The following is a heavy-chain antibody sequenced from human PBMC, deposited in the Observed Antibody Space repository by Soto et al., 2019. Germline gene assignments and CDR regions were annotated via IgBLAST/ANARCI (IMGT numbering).Heavy chain of an antibody. V-gene: IGHV3-72*01. Sequence: EVQLVESGGGLVQPGGSLRLSCAGSGFTFSDYYIDWVRQAPGKGLEWVGRSRDKGNSYSTDYAASVKGRFTISRDASKNSLYLQMSGLKTEDTALYYCTRSIPGTTSSDSWGQGTLVTVSS. CDR2: SRDKGNSYST. CDR3: TRSIPGTTSSDS. CDR1: GFTFSDYY. D-gene: IGHD1-7*01. J-gene: IGHJ4*02.